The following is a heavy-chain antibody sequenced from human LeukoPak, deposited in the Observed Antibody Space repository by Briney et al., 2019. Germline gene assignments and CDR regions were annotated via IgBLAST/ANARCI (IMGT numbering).Heavy chain of an antibody. D-gene: IGHD2-15*01. CDR3: AKDFGEVVAATPNWYFDL. J-gene: IGHJ2*01. CDR2: ISYDGSNK. Sequence: PGGSLRLFCAPSGFTFSSYAMHWVRQAPGKGLEWVAVISYDGSNKYYADSVKGRFTISRDNPKNTLYLQMNSLRAEDTALYYCAKDFGEVVAATPNWYFDLWGRGTLVTVSS. V-gene: IGHV3-30-3*01. CDR1: GFTFSSYA.